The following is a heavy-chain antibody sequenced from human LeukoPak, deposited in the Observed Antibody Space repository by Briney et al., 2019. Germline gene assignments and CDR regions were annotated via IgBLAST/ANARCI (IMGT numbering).Heavy chain of an antibody. CDR1: GFTFSSYW. V-gene: IGHV3-7*01. CDR2: IIQDGGEK. Sequence: GGALRLSCAVSGFTFSSYWMNWVRQAPGKGLEWVASIIQDGGEKYYVDSVKDRFTISRVNAKNSLYLQMSSLRAEDTAVYYCARDGTAAGLYFDLWGQGTLVTVSS. D-gene: IGHD6-13*01. CDR3: ARDGTAAGLYFDL. J-gene: IGHJ4*01.